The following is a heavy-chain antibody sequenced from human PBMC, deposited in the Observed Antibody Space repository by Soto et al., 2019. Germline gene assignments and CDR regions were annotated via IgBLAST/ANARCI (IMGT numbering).Heavy chain of an antibody. J-gene: IGHJ4*02. CDR1: GYTFTTND. V-gene: IGHV1-8*01. CDR3: ARGGPAAGFDL. Sequence: GASVKVSCKASGYTFTTNDIDWVRQASGQGLEWMGWMKPSTGDSGYAQDFQGGITMTRDTATSTAYMELSSLRSEDTAVYYCARGGPAAGFDLWGQGTLVTVSS. D-gene: IGHD2-2*01. CDR2: MKPSTGDS.